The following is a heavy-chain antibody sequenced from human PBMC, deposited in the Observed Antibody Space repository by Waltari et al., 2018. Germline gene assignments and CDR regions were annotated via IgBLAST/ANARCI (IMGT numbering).Heavy chain of an antibody. CDR2: IGGSGGST. Sequence: EVQLLESGGGLVQPGGSLRLSCAASGFTFSSYAMSWVRQAPGKGLEWVSAIGGSGGSTNYADSVKGRFTISRDNSKNTLYLQMNSLIAEDTAVYYCAKTTQLRGAFDIWGQGTMVTVSS. V-gene: IGHV3-23*01. CDR1: GFTFSSYA. J-gene: IGHJ3*02. CDR3: AKTTQLRGAFDI. D-gene: IGHD1-1*01.